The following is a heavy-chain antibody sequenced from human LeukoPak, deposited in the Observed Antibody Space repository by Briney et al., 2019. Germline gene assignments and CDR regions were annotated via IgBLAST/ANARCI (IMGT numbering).Heavy chain of an antibody. CDR1: GFTVTNNW. V-gene: IGHV3-74*01. Sequence: GGSLRLSCAASGFTVTNNWMHWVRQAPGKGLVWVSRINSDGSSTSYADSVKGRFTISRDNAKNTLYLQMNSLRAEDTAVYYCARERANWGWVNDAFGIWGQGTMVTVSS. J-gene: IGHJ3*02. CDR2: INSDGSST. D-gene: IGHD7-27*01. CDR3: ARERANWGWVNDAFGI.